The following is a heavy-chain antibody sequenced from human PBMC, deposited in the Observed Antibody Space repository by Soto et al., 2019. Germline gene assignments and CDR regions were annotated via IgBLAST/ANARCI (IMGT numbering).Heavy chain of an antibody. J-gene: IGHJ4*02. V-gene: IGHV3-23*01. Sequence: GESLKISCAASGFTFSSYAMSWVRQAPGKGLEWVSAISGSGGSTYYADSVKGRFTISRDNSKNTLYLQMNSLRAEDTAVYYCAKGVSGYSSGWGQGDFDYWGQGTLVTVSS. CDR3: AKGVSGYSSGWGQGDFDY. CDR2: ISGSGGST. CDR1: GFTFSSYA. D-gene: IGHD6-19*01.